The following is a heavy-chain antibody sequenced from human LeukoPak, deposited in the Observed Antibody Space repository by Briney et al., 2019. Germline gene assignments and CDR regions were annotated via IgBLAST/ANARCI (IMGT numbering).Heavy chain of an antibody. V-gene: IGHV3-23*01. J-gene: IGHJ6*03. CDR2: ISGSGGST. Sequence: GGSLRLSCAASGFTFSSYAMSWVRQAPGKGLEWVSAISGSGGSTYYADSVKGRFTISRDNSKNTLYLQMNSLRTEDTAMYYCARDRSYYYMDVWGKGTTVTVSS. CDR1: GFTFSSYA. CDR3: ARDRSYYYMDV.